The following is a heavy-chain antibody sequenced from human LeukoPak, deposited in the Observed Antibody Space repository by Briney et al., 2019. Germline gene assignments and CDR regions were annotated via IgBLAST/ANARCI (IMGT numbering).Heavy chain of an antibody. V-gene: IGHV1-2*02. CDR3: APSSVSYFDY. CDR1: GYTFTGYH. CDR2: INPNTGDT. D-gene: IGHD2-2*01. Sequence: ASVKVSCKTSGYTFTGYHTQWVRQAPGQGLEWMGWINPNTGDTNYAQKFQGRVTMTRDTSISTAYMELSRLRSDDTAVYYCAPSSVSYFDYWGQGTLVTVSS. J-gene: IGHJ4*02.